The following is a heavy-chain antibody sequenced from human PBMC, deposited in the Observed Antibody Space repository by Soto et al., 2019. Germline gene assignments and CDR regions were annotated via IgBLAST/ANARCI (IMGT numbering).Heavy chain of an antibody. D-gene: IGHD3-16*01. CDR2: MSSDGSKI. V-gene: IGHV3-30*18. J-gene: IGHJ4*02. CDR3: AKDEGGGGTLGLFDY. CDR1: GFDFTYYA. Sequence: QVQLVESGGGAVPPVESLRLSCVASGFDFTYYAMHWVRQAPGKGLESVAVMSSDGSKIHHTDSVKGRFTISRDNSKNTLYLQMNSLRKEDTAVYFCAKDEGGGGTLGLFDYWGQGTLFSVSS.